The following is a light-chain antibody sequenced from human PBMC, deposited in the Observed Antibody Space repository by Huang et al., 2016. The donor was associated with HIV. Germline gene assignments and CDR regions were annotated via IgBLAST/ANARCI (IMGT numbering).Light chain of an antibody. CDR1: QSLLHSDGKTY. J-gene: IGKJ2*01. Sequence: DVVMTQTPLSLSVTPGQPASISCKSSQSLLHSDGKTYLYWFFQKPGHSQQLLIYQVSSRFSGVSERFSGGGSGTDFTLKISRVEAEDVGTYYCLQGIFFPYNFGPGTKLELK. V-gene: IGKV2-29*02. CDR2: QVS. CDR3: LQGIFFPYN.